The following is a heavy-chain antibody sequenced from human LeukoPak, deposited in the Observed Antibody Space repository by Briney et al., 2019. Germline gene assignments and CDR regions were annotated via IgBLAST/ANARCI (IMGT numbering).Heavy chain of an antibody. CDR3: ARDQRIGGGYYYGMDV. CDR2: IIPILGIA. J-gene: IGHJ6*02. D-gene: IGHD2-15*01. CDR1: GGTFSSYA. V-gene: IGHV1-69*04. Sequence: GASVKVSCKASGGTFSSYAISWVRQAPGQGFEWMGRIIPILGIANYAQKFQGRVTIIADKSTSTAYMELSSLRSEDTAVYYCARDQRIGGGYYYGMDVWGQGTTVTVSS.